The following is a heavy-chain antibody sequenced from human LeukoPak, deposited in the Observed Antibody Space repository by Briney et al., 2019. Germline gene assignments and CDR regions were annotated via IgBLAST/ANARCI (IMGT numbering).Heavy chain of an antibody. CDR2: INHNSGGT. Sequence: ASVKVSCKASGYTFTGYYMHWVRQAPGQGLEWMGWINHNSGGTNYAQKFQGRVTMTRDTSISTAYMELSRLRSDDTAVYYCARAPYSSGWYLTTVFDYWGQGTLVTVSS. CDR1: GYTFTGYY. D-gene: IGHD6-19*01. CDR3: ARAPYSSGWYLTTVFDY. J-gene: IGHJ4*02. V-gene: IGHV1-2*02.